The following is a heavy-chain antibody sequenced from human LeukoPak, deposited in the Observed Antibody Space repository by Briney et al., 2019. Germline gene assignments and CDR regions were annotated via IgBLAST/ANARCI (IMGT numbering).Heavy chain of an antibody. J-gene: IGHJ4*02. Sequence: ASVKVSCKPAGYTFTSYGISSVREAPGQGLEWRGWISAYNGNTNHAKKLQGRVTMTAETSTSRAYMELRSLRSDDTAVYYCARGGEGATSLAYYWGQGTLVTVPS. CDR1: GYTFTSYG. D-gene: IGHD2-2*01. V-gene: IGHV1-18*01. CDR3: ARGGEGATSLAYY. CDR2: ISAYNGNT.